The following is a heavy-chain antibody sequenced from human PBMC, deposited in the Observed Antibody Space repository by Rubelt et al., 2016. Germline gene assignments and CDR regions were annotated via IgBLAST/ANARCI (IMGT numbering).Heavy chain of an antibody. Sequence: QVQLQESGPGLVKPSQTLSLTCTVSGGSISSGGYYWSWIRQHPGKGLEWIGYIYYSGSTYYNPSLKSRVTISVDTSKNQFSLRLSSVTAADAAVYYCARDREDRGLDYWGQGTLVTVSS. V-gene: IGHV4-31*03. CDR1: GGSISSGGYY. J-gene: IGHJ4*02. CDR3: ARDREDRGLDY. CDR2: IYYSGST. D-gene: IGHD1-14*01.